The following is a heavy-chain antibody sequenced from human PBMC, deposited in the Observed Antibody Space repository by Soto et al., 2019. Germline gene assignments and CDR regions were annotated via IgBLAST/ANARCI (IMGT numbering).Heavy chain of an antibody. CDR2: IYFSWST. J-gene: IGHJ4*02. Sequence: QVQLQESGPGLVKPSQTLSLTCPVSGGSISRGGYYWSWIRQRPGQGLEWIVYIYFSWSTYYNPSLNIRGTISVDTSKNQFSLKLSSVTAADTAVYYCARAPYYYDSSGYYADYWGQGTLVTVSS. V-gene: IGHV4-31*03. D-gene: IGHD3-22*01. CDR3: ARAPYYYDSSGYYADY. CDR1: GGSISRGGYY.